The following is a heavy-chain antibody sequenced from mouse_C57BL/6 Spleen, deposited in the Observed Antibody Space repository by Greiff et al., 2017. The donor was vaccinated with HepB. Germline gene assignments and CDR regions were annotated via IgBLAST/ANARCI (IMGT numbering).Heavy chain of an antibody. D-gene: IGHD1-1*01. Sequence: VKLKQSGPGLVQPSQSLSITCTVSGFSLTSYGVHWVRQPPGKGLEWLGVIWSGGSTDYNAAFISRLSISKDNSKSQVFFKMNSLQADDTAIYYCARTLGVVASGAMDYWGQGTSVTVSS. CDR2: IWSGGST. CDR3: ARTLGVVASGAMDY. J-gene: IGHJ4*01. V-gene: IGHV2-4*01. CDR1: GFSLTSYG.